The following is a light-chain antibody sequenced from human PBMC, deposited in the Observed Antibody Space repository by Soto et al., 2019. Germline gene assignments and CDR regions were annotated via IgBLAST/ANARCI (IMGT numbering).Light chain of an antibody. CDR2: AAS. CDR3: QQYYSYPLA. CDR1: QGIRSY. V-gene: IGKV1-8*01. Sequence: AIRMTQSPSSLSASTGDRVTITCRASQGIRSYFAWYQQKPGKAPKLLIYAASTLQSGVPSRFSGSGSGTDFTLTISCLQSEDFATYYCQQYYSYPLAFGGGTKVEIK. J-gene: IGKJ4*01.